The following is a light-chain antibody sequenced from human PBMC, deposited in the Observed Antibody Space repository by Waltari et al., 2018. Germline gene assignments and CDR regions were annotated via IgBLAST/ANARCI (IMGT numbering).Light chain of an antibody. CDR1: SSDVGGYNY. J-gene: IGLJ2*01. V-gene: IGLV2-8*01. CDR3: CSYAGTNPI. Sequence: QSALTQPPSASGSPGQSVTISCTGTSSDVGGYNYVSWYQQHPGKVPKLRIYEVSKRPSGVPDRFSGSKSGNTASLTVSGLQAEDEADYYCCSYAGTNPIFGGGTKLTVL. CDR2: EVS.